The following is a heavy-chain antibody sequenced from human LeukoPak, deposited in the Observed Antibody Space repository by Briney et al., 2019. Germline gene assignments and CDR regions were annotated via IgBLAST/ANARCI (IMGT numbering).Heavy chain of an antibody. D-gene: IGHD4-17*01. CDR2: IRYDGSNT. J-gene: IGHJ4*02. CDR1: GFSFSDYG. CDR3: LTTVTTDY. V-gene: IGHV3-30*02. Sequence: PGGSLRLSCAASGFSFSDYGMHWVRQAPGKGLEWVAFIRYDGSNTYYGDSVKGRFTISRDNSKNTLYLQMNSLRAEDTAVYYCLTTVTTDYWGQGTLVTVSS.